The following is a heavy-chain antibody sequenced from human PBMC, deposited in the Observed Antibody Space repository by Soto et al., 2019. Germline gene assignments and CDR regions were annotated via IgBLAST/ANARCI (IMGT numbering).Heavy chain of an antibody. Sequence: SETLSLTCTVSGGSISSYYWSWIRQPPGKGLEWLGYIYYSGSTNYNPSRKSRVTISVDTSKNQFSLKLSSVTAADTAVYYCARSMVRGSYNWFDPWGQGTLVTVSS. V-gene: IGHV4-59*01. D-gene: IGHD3-10*01. CDR3: ARSMVRGSYNWFDP. CDR1: GGSISSYY. CDR2: IYYSGST. J-gene: IGHJ5*02.